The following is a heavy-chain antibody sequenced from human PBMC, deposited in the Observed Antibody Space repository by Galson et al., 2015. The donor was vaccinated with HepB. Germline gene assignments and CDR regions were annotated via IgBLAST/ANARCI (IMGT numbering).Heavy chain of an antibody. V-gene: IGHV1-46*03. CDR3: ARDPSSTVAGTGNIDY. Sequence: SVKVSCKASGYTFTSYYMHWVRQAPGQGLEWMGIINPSGGSTSYAQKFQGRVTMTRDTSTSTVYMELSSLRSEDTAVYYCARDPSSTVAGTGNIDYWGQGTLVTVSS. J-gene: IGHJ4*02. D-gene: IGHD6-19*01. CDR2: INPSGGST. CDR1: GYTFTSYY.